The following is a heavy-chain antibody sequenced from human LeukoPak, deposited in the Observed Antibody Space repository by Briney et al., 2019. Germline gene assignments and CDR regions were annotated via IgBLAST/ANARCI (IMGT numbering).Heavy chain of an antibody. CDR3: AKVSVSYCSSTSCYCDY. Sequence: PGGSLRLSCAASGFTFSSYAMSWVRQAPGKGLEWVSAISGSGGSTYYADSVKGRFTISRDNSKNTLYLQMNSLRAEDTAVYYCAKVSVSYCSSTSCYCDYWGQGTLVTVSS. CDR1: GFTFSSYA. D-gene: IGHD2-2*01. CDR2: ISGSGGST. V-gene: IGHV3-23*01. J-gene: IGHJ4*02.